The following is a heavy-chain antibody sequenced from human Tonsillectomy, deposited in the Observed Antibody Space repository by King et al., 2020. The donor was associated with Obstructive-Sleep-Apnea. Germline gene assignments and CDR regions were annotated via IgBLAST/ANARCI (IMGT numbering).Heavy chain of an antibody. CDR1: GFTFSTYA. CDR3: VKDATILGATFTVDY. V-gene: IGHV3-64D*09. Sequence: VQLVESGGGLVQPGGSLRLSCSASGFTFSTYAMHWVRQAPGKGLEYVSVISSNGGSTYYADSVKGRFTISRDNSKNTLYLQMSSLRAEDTAVYYCVKDATILGATFTVDYWGQGTLVTVSS. D-gene: IGHD1-26*01. J-gene: IGHJ4*02. CDR2: ISSNGGST.